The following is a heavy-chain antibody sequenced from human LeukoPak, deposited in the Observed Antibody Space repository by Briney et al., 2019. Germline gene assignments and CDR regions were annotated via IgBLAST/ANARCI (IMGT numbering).Heavy chain of an antibody. CDR2: IYYSGST. J-gene: IGHJ3*02. D-gene: IGHD3-22*01. CDR1: GGSISSYY. Sequence: SETLSLTRTVSGGSISSYYWSWIRQPPGKGLEWIGYIYYSGSTNYNPSLKSRVTISVDTSKNQFSLKLSSVTAADTAVYYCARARGYYYDSSGYYYRDDAFDIWGQGTMVTVSS. CDR3: ARARGYYYDSSGYYYRDDAFDI. V-gene: IGHV4-59*01.